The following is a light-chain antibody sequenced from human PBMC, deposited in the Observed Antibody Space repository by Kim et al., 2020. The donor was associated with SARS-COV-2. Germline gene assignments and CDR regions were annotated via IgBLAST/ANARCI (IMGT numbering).Light chain of an antibody. Sequence: AVRLTQSPSSLPASIGDRVTVTCRASQDINSALAWYQQRPGRSPTLLIYDASTLQSGVPSRFSGRGSGTHFTLTIDNLHPEDFGTYFCQQFHTYPITFRRGTRLES. V-gene: IGKV1-13*02. J-gene: IGKJ5*01. CDR1: QDINSA. CDR2: DAS. CDR3: QQFHTYPIT.